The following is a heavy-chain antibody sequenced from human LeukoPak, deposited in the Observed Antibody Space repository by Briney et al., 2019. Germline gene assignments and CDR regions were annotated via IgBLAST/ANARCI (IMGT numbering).Heavy chain of an antibody. V-gene: IGHV4-34*01. CDR2: INHSGST. CDR1: GGSFSGYY. D-gene: IGHD3-10*01. Sequence: MASETLSLTCAVYGGSFSGYYWSWIRQPPGKGLEWIGEINHSGSTNYNPSLKSRVTISVDTSKNQFSLKLSSVTAADPAVYYCARVIGTTYYYGSGSLDPWGQGTLVTVSS. J-gene: IGHJ5*02. CDR3: ARVIGTTYYYGSGSLDP.